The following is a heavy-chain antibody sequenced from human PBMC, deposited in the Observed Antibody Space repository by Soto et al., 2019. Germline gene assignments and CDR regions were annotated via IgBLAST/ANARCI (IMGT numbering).Heavy chain of an antibody. J-gene: IGHJ3*02. V-gene: IGHV3-23*01. CDR1: RFSFSNYA. D-gene: IGHD4-17*01. Sequence: EVQLLESGGRLVPPGGSLRLSCAGSRFSFSNYAMTCARQAPGEGLEWVSSITGSGGGTTYADSVKGRFTISRDNSKNILYLQMDSLRADDTAVYYCSTDPNGDYIGAFDNWGQGTMVTVSS. CDR3: STDPNGDYIGAFDN. CDR2: ITGSGGGT.